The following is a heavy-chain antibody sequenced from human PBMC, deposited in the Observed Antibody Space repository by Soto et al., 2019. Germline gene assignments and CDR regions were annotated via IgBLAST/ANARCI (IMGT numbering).Heavy chain of an antibody. V-gene: IGHV1-69*02. D-gene: IGHD3-22*01. CDR1: GDTFSSYT. Sequence: QVQLVQSGAEVKKPGSSVKVSCKASGDTFSSYTISWVRQAPGQGLEWMGRTIPVHAITDYARKLQGRVTINADTSTGTVYMELSSLRSEDTAMYYCGIARYDRRYLYYGMDIWGQGTTVTVSS. CDR3: GIARYDRRYLYYGMDI. J-gene: IGHJ6*02. CDR2: TIPVHAIT.